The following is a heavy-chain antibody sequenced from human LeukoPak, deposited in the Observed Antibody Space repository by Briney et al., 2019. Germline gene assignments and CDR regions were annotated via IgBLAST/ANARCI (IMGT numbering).Heavy chain of an antibody. CDR3: AREGNWNDVH. V-gene: IGHV3-48*01. Sequence: SGGSLRLSCAASGFTFSSYSMNWVRQAPGKGLEWISYISSGSSTIYYADSVKGRFTISGDNAKNSLYLQMNSLRAEDTAVYYCAREGNWNDVHWGQGTLVTVSS. J-gene: IGHJ4*02. D-gene: IGHD1-20*01. CDR2: ISSGSSTI. CDR1: GFTFSSYS.